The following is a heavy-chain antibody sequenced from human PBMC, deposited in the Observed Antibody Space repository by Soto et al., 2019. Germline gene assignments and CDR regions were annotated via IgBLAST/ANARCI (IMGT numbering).Heavy chain of an antibody. J-gene: IGHJ4*02. Sequence: QVQLVESGGGLVKPGGSLRLSCAASGFTLSDYYMTWIRQAPGKGLEWVSDISISGTTIHYTDSVRGRVTISRDNAKNSLWLQVNTLRAEDTAEYYCARFRGDRYYNSWGQGTLVTVSS. CDR2: ISISGTTI. CDR1: GFTLSDYY. CDR3: ARFRGDRYYNS. V-gene: IGHV3-11*01. D-gene: IGHD3-10*01.